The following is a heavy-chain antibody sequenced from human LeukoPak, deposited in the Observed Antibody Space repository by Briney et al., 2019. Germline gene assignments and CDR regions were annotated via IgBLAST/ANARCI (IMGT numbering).Heavy chain of an antibody. CDR1: GYTFTSYG. V-gene: IGHV1-18*01. J-gene: IGHJ3*02. D-gene: IGHD2-15*01. Sequence: ASVKVSCKASGYTFTSYGITWVRQAPGQRLGWMGWISPYNDNANYAQKLQGRVTMTTDTSTSTAYMELRSLRSDDTAVYYCARAGYCSGGSCHTGAFDIWGQGTMVTGSS. CDR2: ISPYNDNA. CDR3: ARAGYCSGGSCHTGAFDI.